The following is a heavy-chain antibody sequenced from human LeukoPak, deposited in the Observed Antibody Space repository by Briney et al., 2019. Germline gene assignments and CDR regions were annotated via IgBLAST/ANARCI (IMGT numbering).Heavy chain of an antibody. J-gene: IGHJ5*02. CDR3: AGDTHSSSWYDH. D-gene: IGHD6-19*01. Sequence: GGSLRLSCEASGFTFSHYGMHWVRQAPGKGLEWVAVISYDGSKKYYADSVEGRFTLSRDSSRNTLYLQMNDLRVEDTAVYYCAGDTHSSSWYDHWGQGTLVTVSS. CDR2: ISYDGSKK. CDR1: GFTFSHYG. V-gene: IGHV3-30*03.